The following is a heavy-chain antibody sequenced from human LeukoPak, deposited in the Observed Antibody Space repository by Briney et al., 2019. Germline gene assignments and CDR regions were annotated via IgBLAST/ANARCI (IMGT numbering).Heavy chain of an antibody. J-gene: IGHJ4*02. D-gene: IGHD1-26*01. V-gene: IGHV3-23*01. CDR2: ICGGSDCT. Sequence: GGSLRLSCAASGFTFSTHTMSWVRQAPGKGLEWVSAICGGSDCTYYADSVKGRFTISRDNSKNTVFLQMGSLRAEDTAVYFCAKPLRPTTSYFDYWGQGTLVTVSS. CDR3: AKPLRPTTSYFDY. CDR1: GFTFSTHT.